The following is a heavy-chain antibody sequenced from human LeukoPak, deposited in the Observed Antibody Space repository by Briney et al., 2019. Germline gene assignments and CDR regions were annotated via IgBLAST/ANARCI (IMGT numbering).Heavy chain of an antibody. CDR1: GFTFSSYW. CDR3: ARDRDDYGEYHGG. D-gene: IGHD4-17*01. CDR2: IKQDGSEK. J-gene: IGHJ4*02. Sequence: PGGSLRLSCAASGFTFSSYWMSWVRQAPGKGLEWVANIKQDGSEKYYVDSVKGRFTISRDNAKNSLYLQMNSLRAEDTAAYYCARDRDDYGEYHGGWGQGTLVTVSS. V-gene: IGHV3-7*01.